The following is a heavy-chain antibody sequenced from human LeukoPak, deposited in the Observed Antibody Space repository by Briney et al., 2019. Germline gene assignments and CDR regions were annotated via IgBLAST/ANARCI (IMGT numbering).Heavy chain of an antibody. Sequence: GGSLRLSCAASGFTFSSYAMSWVRQAPGKGLEWVSGISGSGDSIFLADSVKGRFTISRDNSKNTLYLQMNSLRVEDTAIYHCAKNYNYYGSGTYFAYFDSWGQGTLVSVSS. CDR3: AKNYNYYGSGTYFAYFDS. CDR2: ISGSGDSI. V-gene: IGHV3-23*01. D-gene: IGHD3-10*01. J-gene: IGHJ4*02. CDR1: GFTFSSYA.